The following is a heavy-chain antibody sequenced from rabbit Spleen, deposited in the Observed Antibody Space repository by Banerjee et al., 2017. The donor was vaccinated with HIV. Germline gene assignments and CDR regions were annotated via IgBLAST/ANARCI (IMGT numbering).Heavy chain of an antibody. J-gene: IGHJ4*01. V-gene: IGHV1S45*01. CDR1: GIDLMSIAM. Sequence: QQQLEESGGGLVKPGGSLTLSCKASGIDLMSIAMSWVRQAPGKGLEWIACIYGGDSGSTYYASWAKGRFTISKASSTTVTLQMTSLTVADTATYFCARGDTGVGLGDIFTVAYYLNLWGPGTLVTVS. CDR2: IYGGDSGST. D-gene: IGHD5-1*01. CDR3: ARGDTGVGLGDIFTVAYYLNL.